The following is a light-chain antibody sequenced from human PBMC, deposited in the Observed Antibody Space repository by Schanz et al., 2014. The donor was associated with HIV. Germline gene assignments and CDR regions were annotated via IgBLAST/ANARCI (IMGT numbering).Light chain of an antibody. Sequence: EIVLTQSPATLSLSPGERVTLSCRASQGIDSYLAWYQQKPGQAPTLLIYGASKRATGIPPRFSGSGSGTDFTLTISRLEPEDFAVYYCQQYGNSPRTFGQGTKVEI. CDR1: QGIDSY. CDR2: GAS. V-gene: IGKV3-20*01. J-gene: IGKJ1*01. CDR3: QQYGNSPRT.